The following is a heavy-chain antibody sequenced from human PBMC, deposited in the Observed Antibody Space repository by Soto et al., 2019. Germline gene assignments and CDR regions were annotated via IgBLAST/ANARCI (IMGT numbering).Heavy chain of an antibody. V-gene: IGHV1-69*02. CDR3: ASSADIVVVPAASGLDY. J-gene: IGHJ4*02. CDR2: IIPILGIA. Sequence: GASVKVSCKASGGTFSSYTISWVRQAPGQGLEWMGRIIPILGIANYAQKFQGRVTITADKSTSTAYMELSSLRSEDTAVYYCASSADIVVVPAASGLDYWGQGTLVTVSS. D-gene: IGHD2-2*01. CDR1: GGTFSSYT.